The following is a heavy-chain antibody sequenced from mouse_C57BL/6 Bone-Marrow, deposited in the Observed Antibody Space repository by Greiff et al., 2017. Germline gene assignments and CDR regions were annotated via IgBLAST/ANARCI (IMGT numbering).Heavy chain of an antibody. CDR2: IYPGSGST. CDR3: ANRSSRGQDWFAD. J-gene: IGHJ3*01. CDR1: GYTFTSYW. V-gene: IGHV1-55*01. D-gene: IGHD2-14*01. Sequence: QVQLQQPGAELVKPGASVKMSCKASGYTFTSYWITWVKQRPGQGLEWIGDIYPGSGSTNYNEKFKSKATLTVDTSSSTAYMQLSSLPSEDSADYYWANRSSRGQDWFADWGQGTLVTVSA.